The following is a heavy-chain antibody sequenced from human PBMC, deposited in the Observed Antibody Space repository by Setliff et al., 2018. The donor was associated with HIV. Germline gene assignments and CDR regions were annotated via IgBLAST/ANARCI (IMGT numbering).Heavy chain of an antibody. Sequence: GGSLRLSCVASGFTFSSYSMNWVRQAPGKGLEWVSYISSSRSTIYYADSVKGRFTISRDNAKNSVYLQMNSLRAEDTAVYYCARAFQHFEYAFDIWGQGTMVTVSS. J-gene: IGHJ3*02. CDR2: ISSSRSTI. D-gene: IGHD3-9*01. V-gene: IGHV3-48*01. CDR3: ARAFQHFEYAFDI. CDR1: GFTFSSYS.